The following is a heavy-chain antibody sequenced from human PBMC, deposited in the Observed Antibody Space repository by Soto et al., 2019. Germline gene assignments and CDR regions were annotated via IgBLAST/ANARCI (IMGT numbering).Heavy chain of an antibody. CDR2: IYSGGST. CDR1: GFTGSSSY. D-gene: IGHD3-22*01. CDR3: ARDLGYYYDSSALFDP. V-gene: IGHV3-53*01. J-gene: IGHJ5*02. Sequence: GGSLRLACAASGFTGSSSYMSCVRQAPGKGLEWVSVIYSGGSTYYADSVKGRFTISRDNSKNTLYLQMNSLRAEDTAVYYCARDLGYYYDSSALFDPWGQGTLVTVSS.